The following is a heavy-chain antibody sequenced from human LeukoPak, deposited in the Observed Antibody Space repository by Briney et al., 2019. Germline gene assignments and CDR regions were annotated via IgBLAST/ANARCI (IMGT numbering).Heavy chain of an antibody. J-gene: IGHJ4*02. V-gene: IGHV5-51*01. Sequence: GESLKISCKASGYSFTNFWIGWVRQMPGKGLEWMGIIFPDDSDTRYSPSFQGQVTISADKSISTAYLQWSSLKASDTAMYYCARQRPFFSGPYFDYWSQGTLVTVSS. CDR3: ARQRPFFSGPYFDY. D-gene: IGHD2-8*02. CDR2: IFPDDSDT. CDR1: GYSFTNFW.